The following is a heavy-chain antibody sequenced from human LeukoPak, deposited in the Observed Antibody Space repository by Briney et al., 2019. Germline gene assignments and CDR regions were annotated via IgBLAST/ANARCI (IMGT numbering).Heavy chain of an antibody. J-gene: IGHJ6*03. CDR3: ARPSGVTTYYYYYMDV. V-gene: IGHV3-30-3*01. Sequence: PGRSLRLSCVGSGFTIHDHAMHWVRQAPGKGLEWVAVISYDGSNKYYADSVKGRFTISRDNAKNSLYLQMNSLRAEDTAVYYCARPSGVTTYYYYYMDVWGKGTTVTVSS. D-gene: IGHD4-11*01. CDR2: ISYDGSNK. CDR1: GFTIHDHA.